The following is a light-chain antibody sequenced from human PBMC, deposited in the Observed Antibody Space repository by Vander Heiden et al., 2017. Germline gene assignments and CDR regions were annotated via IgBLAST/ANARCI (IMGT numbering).Light chain of an antibody. Sequence: DIVMTQSPDSLAVSLGERATINCKSSQSLLYSSNNKNYLAWYQQKPGQPPKLLLYWASTRKSGVPDRFGGSGSGTDFTLTISSLQAEDVAVYYCQQDYSTPVTFGGGTKVEIK. CDR2: WAS. V-gene: IGKV4-1*01. CDR1: QSLLYSSNNKNY. CDR3: QQDYSTPVT. J-gene: IGKJ4*01.